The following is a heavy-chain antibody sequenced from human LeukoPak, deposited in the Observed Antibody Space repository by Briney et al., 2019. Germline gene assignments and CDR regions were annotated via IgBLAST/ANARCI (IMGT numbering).Heavy chain of an antibody. CDR2: INPSGGST. CDR3: ARDTVYCTNGVCYTPTYYYGMDV. CDR1: GYTFTSYY. Sequence: ASVKVSCKASGYTFTSYYMHWVRQAPGQGLEWMGIINPSGGSTSYAQKFQGRVTMTRDTSTSTVYMELRSLRSDDTAVYYCARDTVYCTNGVCYTPTYYYGMDVWGQGTTVTVSS. J-gene: IGHJ6*02. D-gene: IGHD2-8*01. V-gene: IGHV1-46*01.